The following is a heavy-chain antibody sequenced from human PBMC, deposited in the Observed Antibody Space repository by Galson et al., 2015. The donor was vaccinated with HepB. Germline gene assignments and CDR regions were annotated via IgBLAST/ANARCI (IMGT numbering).Heavy chain of an antibody. CDR1: GFTFSNYW. D-gene: IGHD3-16*01. Sequence: SLRLSCAASGFTFSNYWMHWVRQVPGEGLVWVSRINRDGKIINYADSVKGRFIISRDNAKNTLYLQMNSLRVEDTALFYCARDEGWGTSTRGFDCWGQGTLVTVSS. CDR2: INRDGKII. J-gene: IGHJ4*02. CDR3: ARDEGWGTSTRGFDC. V-gene: IGHV3-74*01.